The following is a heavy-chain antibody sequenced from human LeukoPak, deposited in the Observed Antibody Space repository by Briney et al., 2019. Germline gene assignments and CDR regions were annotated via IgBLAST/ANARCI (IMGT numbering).Heavy chain of an antibody. Sequence: PSETLSLTCTGSGGSISSYYWSWIRQPAGKGLEWIGRIYTSGSTNYNPSLESRVTMSVDTSKNQFSLKLSSVTAADTAVYYCAREVVGPPRGGGYYYYGMDVWGQGTTVTVSS. D-gene: IGHD1-26*01. V-gene: IGHV4-4*07. CDR3: AREVVGPPRGGGYYYYGMDV. J-gene: IGHJ6*02. CDR1: GGSISSYY. CDR2: IYTSGST.